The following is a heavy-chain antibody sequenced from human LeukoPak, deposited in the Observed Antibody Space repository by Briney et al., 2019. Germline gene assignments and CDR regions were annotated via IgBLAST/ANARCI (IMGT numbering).Heavy chain of an antibody. J-gene: IGHJ4*02. Sequence: SETLSLTCTVSGGSISTYYWSWVRQPPGKGLEWIGYISYSGSTNYNPSLKSRVTISVDTSKNQFYLKLNSVTAADTAFYYCARHYCSGVTCYSFDYWGQGSLVTVSS. D-gene: IGHD2-15*01. CDR2: ISYSGST. CDR3: ARHYCSGVTCYSFDY. V-gene: IGHV4-59*08. CDR1: GGSISTYY.